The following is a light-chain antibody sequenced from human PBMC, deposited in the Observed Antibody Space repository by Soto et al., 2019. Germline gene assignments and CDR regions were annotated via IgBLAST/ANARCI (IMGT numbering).Light chain of an antibody. J-gene: IGLJ1*01. V-gene: IGLV1-51*01. Sequence: QSVRKPPPSLSASEGQKVTISCSGSSSNIGNNYVSWYQQVPGTAPKLLIYDNNKRPSGNPDRFSGSKSGTSATLGISGLQTGDEADYYCGTWDSSLSVHVFGTGTTVTVL. CDR1: SSNIGNNY. CDR3: GTWDSSLSVHV. CDR2: DNN.